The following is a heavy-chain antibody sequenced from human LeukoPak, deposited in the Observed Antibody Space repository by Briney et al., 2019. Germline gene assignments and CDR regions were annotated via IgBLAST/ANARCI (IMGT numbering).Heavy chain of an antibody. CDR3: ARAEYSGGCQWFDP. CDR1: GYTFTGYY. CDR2: INPNCGDS. D-gene: IGHD6-25*01. J-gene: IGHJ5*02. V-gene: IGHV1-2*02. Sequence: GGSVNDSCKASGYTFTGYYIHWVRQAPGQGFEWMGWINPNCGDSNYAHKFQDRVTMTRDTSISTTYMELSNLKSDDTAVYFCARAEYSGGCQWFDPWGQGTMLTVSP.